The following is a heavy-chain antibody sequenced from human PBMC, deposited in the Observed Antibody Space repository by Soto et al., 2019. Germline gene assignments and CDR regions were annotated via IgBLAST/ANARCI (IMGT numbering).Heavy chain of an antibody. Sequence: VGSLRLSCTVSGFAFNNYGINWVRQAPGQGLEWVSSISKSDYTYYSDSVKGRFTISRDNAKNSVSLQMNTLRVEDTAVYYCAREDSIIIPAVSDFWGQGTLVTVSS. V-gene: IGHV3-21*01. J-gene: IGHJ4*02. D-gene: IGHD2-2*01. CDR3: AREDSIIIPAVSDF. CDR2: ISKSDYT. CDR1: GFAFNNYG.